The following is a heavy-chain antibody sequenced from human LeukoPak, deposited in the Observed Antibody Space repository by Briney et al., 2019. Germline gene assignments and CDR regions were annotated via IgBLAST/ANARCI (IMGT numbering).Heavy chain of an antibody. CDR2: INHSGST. Sequence: SETLSLTCAVYGGSFSGYYWSWIRQPPGKGLEWIGEINHSGSTNYNPSLKSRVTISVDTSKNQFSLKLSSVTAADTAVYYCARSHIVGATGRWFDPWGQGTLVTVSS. D-gene: IGHD1-26*01. CDR1: GGSFSGYY. V-gene: IGHV4-34*01. CDR3: ARSHIVGATGRWFDP. J-gene: IGHJ5*02.